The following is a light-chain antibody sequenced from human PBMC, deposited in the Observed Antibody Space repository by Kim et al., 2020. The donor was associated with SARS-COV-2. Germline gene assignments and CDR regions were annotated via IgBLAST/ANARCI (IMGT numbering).Light chain of an antibody. CDR1: VLAKKY. CDR2: KDS. Sequence: SYELTQPSSVSVSPGQTARITCSGDVLAKKYARWFQQKPGQAPVLVLYKDSERPSGIPERFSGSSSGTTVTLTISGAQVEDEADYYCYSAADNAWVFGGGTQLTVL. V-gene: IGLV3-27*01. J-gene: IGLJ3*02. CDR3: YSAADNAWV.